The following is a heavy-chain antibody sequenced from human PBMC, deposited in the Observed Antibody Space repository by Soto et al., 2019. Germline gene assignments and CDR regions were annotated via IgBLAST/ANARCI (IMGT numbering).Heavy chain of an antibody. CDR3: AKVYGDYGYYYYYMDV. CDR1: GFTFSSYA. V-gene: IGHV3-23*01. CDR2: ISGSGGST. D-gene: IGHD4-17*01. J-gene: IGHJ6*03. Sequence: EVQLLESGGGLVQPGGSLRLSCAASGFTFSSYAMSWVRQAPGKGLEWVSAISGSGGSTYYADSVKGRFTISRDNSKNTLYLQMNSLRAEDTAVYYCAKVYGDYGYYYYYMDVWGKGTTVTVSS.